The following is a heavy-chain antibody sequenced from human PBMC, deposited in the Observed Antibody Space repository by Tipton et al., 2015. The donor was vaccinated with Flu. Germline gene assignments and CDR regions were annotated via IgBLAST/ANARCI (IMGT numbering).Heavy chain of an antibody. CDR3: ASHFPYSSTAAFDY. J-gene: IGHJ5*01. Sequence: TLSLTCSVSGDSMGSRYYWGWIRQAPGKGLEWIGNVHRTGGAYYNPSLTSRVSISVDKSKNQFSLRLSSVTAADTAVYYCASHFPYSSTAAFDYWGHGTLVTVSS. V-gene: IGHV4-38-2*01. CDR2: VHRTGGA. D-gene: IGHD6-19*01. CDR1: GDSMGSRYY.